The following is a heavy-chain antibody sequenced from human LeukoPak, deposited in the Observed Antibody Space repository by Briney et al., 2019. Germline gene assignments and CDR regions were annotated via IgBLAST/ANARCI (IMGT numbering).Heavy chain of an antibody. D-gene: IGHD6-19*01. CDR3: ARVNSSGWYVGYYYYYYMDV. J-gene: IGHJ6*03. Sequence: GASVKVSCKASGYTFTSYGISWVRQAPGQGLEWMGWISAYNGNTNYAQKLQGRVTMTTDTSTSTAYMELRSLRSDDTAVYYCARVNSSGWYVGYYYYYYMDVWGKGTTVTISS. V-gene: IGHV1-18*01. CDR1: GYTFTSYG. CDR2: ISAYNGNT.